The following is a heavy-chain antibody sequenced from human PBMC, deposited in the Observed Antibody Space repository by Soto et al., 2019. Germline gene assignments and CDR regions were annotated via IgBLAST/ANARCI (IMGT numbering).Heavy chain of an antibody. D-gene: IGHD3-9*01. CDR2: IYPNDADT. CDR3: ARVPSVVAPGNDYFGLDI. Sequence: GESLKISCKGSGYSFSNYWIVWVRQMPGKGLEWMGIIYPNDADTRYSPSFQGQVTISADKSTSTAYLQWTSLRTSDTAIYYCARVPSVVAPGNDYFGLDIWGQGTTVTVSS. CDR1: GYSFSNYW. J-gene: IGHJ6*02. V-gene: IGHV5-51*01.